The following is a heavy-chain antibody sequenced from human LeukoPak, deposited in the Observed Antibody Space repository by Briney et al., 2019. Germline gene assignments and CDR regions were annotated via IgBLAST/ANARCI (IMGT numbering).Heavy chain of an antibody. CDR1: GGSISSGSYY. J-gene: IGHJ5*02. D-gene: IGHD3-3*01. V-gene: IGHV4-61*02. CDR2: IYTSGST. Sequence: SETLSLTCTVSGGSISSGSYYWSWIRQPAGKGLEWIGRIYTSGSTNYNPSLKSRVTISVDTSKNQFSLKLSSVTAADTAVYYCAGTDFWSGYLPTNWFDPWGQGTLVTVSS. CDR3: AGTDFWSGYLPTNWFDP.